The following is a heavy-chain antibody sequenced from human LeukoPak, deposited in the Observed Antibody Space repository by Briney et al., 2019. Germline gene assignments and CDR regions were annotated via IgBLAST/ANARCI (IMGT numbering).Heavy chain of an antibody. CDR1: GFPFSTFG. CDR2: IAYDGSVK. V-gene: IGHV3-30*18. CDR3: AKDRTVVGATSFDY. Sequence: PGRSLRLSCAASGFPFSTFGMHWVRQAPGKGLEWVAAIAYDGSVKYYPDSLKGRLTISRDNSKNTLYLQMNRLRNEDTAVYSCAKDRTVVGATSFDYWGLGTLVTVSS. D-gene: IGHD1-26*01. J-gene: IGHJ4*02.